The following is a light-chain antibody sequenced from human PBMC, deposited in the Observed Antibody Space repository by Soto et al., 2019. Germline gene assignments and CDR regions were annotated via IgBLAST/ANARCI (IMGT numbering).Light chain of an antibody. V-gene: IGKV1-39*01. CDR2: AAS. CDR1: QSISNY. Sequence: DIQMNQSPSSLSASVGDRVTITCRASQSISNYLNWYQQKPGKAPKLLIYAASSLQSGVPSRFSGSGSGTDFTLTISSLQPEDFATYYCQQSYSTPWTFGQGTKVDIK. CDR3: QQSYSTPWT. J-gene: IGKJ1*01.